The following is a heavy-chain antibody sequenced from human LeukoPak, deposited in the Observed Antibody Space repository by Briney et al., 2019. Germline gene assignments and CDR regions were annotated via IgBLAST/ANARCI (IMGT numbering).Heavy chain of an antibody. CDR1: GYTFTGYY. J-gene: IGHJ5*02. CDR3: ARVLRYFDWYWFDP. V-gene: IGHV1-2*02. Sequence: ASVKVSCKASGYTFTGYYMHWVRQAPGQGLEWMGWINPNSGGTNYAQKFQGRVTMTRDTSISTAYMELSRLRSDDTAVYYCARVLRYFDWYWFDPWGQGTLVTVSS. CDR2: INPNSGGT. D-gene: IGHD3-9*01.